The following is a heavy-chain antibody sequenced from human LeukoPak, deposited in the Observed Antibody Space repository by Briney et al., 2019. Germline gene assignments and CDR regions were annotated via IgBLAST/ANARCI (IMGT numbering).Heavy chain of an antibody. CDR3: ARDPEVVVAASVGYFDY. CDR1: GFTFSDYY. D-gene: IGHD2-15*01. V-gene: IGHV3-11*04. CDR2: IHSRGSTT. Sequence: GGSLRLSCAASGFTFSDYYMSWIRQAPGKGLEWISYIHSRGSTTYYADSVKGRFTISRDNAENTLYLQMNSLRAEDTAVYYCARDPEVVVAASVGYFDYWGQGTLVTVSS. J-gene: IGHJ4*02.